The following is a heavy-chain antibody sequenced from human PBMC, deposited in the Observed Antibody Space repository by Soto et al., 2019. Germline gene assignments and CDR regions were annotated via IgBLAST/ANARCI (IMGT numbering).Heavy chain of an antibody. CDR2: ISGGGYGT. J-gene: IGHJ5*01. Sequence: GSLRLSCAASGFTLKSYAMSWVRQAPVKGLEWVSAISGGGYGTYYADSVKGRFTISRDTSKNTLYLQMDSLRAEDTALYYCAKCWSGAGAFQEIFNHSRG. CDR3: AKCWSGAGAFQEIFNHS. CDR1: GFTLKSYA. D-gene: IGHD6-13*01. V-gene: IGHV3-23*01.